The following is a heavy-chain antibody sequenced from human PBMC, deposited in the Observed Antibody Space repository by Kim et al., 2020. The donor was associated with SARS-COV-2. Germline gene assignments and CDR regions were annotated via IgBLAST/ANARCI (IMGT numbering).Heavy chain of an antibody. CDR3: ARDLGYSFDY. D-gene: IGHD2-21*01. V-gene: IGHV3-48*04. Sequence: SIFYADSVGGRFTTSTENAKNSLYLQMTSLRAEDTAVYYCARDLGYSFDYWGQGSLVTVSS. J-gene: IGHJ4*02. CDR2: SI.